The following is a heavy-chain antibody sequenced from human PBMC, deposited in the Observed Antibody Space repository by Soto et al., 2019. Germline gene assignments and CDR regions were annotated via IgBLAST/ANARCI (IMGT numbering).Heavy chain of an antibody. Sequence: QVQLVQSGAEEKKPGASVKVSCKASGYTFTSYAMHWVRQAPGQRLEWMGWINAGNGNTKYSQKFQGRVTVTRDTSASTAYMEMCSLRSEDTAGYYCARSIVVVTALDDWGQGTLVTVSS. D-gene: IGHD2-21*02. J-gene: IGHJ4*02. CDR3: ARSIVVVTALDD. V-gene: IGHV1-3*05. CDR2: INAGNGNT. CDR1: GYTFTSYA.